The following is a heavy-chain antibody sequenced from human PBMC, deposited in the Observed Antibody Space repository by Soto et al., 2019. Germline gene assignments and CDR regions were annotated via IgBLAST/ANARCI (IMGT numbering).Heavy chain of an antibody. CDR3: AKGSHVVATMDYFDY. D-gene: IGHD5-12*01. V-gene: IGHV3-23*01. J-gene: IGHJ4*02. CDR2: ISGSGGSA. Sequence: GGSLRLSCAASGFAFSSYAMSWVRQAPGKGLEWVSAISGSGGSAYYADSVKGRFTISRDNSKNTLYLQMNSLRAEDTAVYYCAKGSHVVATMDYFDYWGQGTLVTVSS. CDR1: GFAFSSYA.